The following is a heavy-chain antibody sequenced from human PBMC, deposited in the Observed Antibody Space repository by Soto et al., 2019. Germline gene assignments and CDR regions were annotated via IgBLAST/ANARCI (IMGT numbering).Heavy chain of an antibody. D-gene: IGHD1-7*01. Sequence: GGSLRLSCAASGFTFSSYGMHWVRQAPGKGLEWVAVISYDGSNKYYADSVKGRFTISRDNSKNTLYLQMNSLRAEDTAVYYCAKGRPLNWNYEDWFDPWGQGTLVTVSS. CDR2: ISYDGSNK. CDR3: AKGRPLNWNYEDWFDP. V-gene: IGHV3-30*18. CDR1: GFTFSSYG. J-gene: IGHJ5*02.